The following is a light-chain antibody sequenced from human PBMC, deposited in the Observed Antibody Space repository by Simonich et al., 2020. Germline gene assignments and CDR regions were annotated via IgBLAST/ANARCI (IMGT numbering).Light chain of an antibody. CDR1: QSVSSY. CDR2: YAS. CDR3: QQRSNWPMYT. Sequence: EIVLTQSPATLSLSPGETATLSCSARQSVSSYLALYQQKPGQAPRLLIYYASNSATGIPARFSGRGSGTDFTLTISSLEPEDFAVYYCQQRSNWPMYTFGQGTKLEIK. J-gene: IGKJ2*01. V-gene: IGKV3-11*01.